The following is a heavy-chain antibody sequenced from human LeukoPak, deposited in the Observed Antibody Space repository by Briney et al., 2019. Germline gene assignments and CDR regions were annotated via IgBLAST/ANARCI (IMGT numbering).Heavy chain of an antibody. CDR3: ARDRRVYCSSTSCYRGPPDY. J-gene: IGHJ4*02. Sequence: ASVKVSCKASGYTFTGYYMHWVRQAPRQGLEWMGWINPNSGGTNYAQKFQGRVTMTRDTSISTAYMELSRLRSDDTAVYYCARDRRVYCSSTSCYRGPPDYWGQGTLVTVSS. CDR1: GYTFTGYY. V-gene: IGHV1-2*02. CDR2: INPNSGGT. D-gene: IGHD2-2*02.